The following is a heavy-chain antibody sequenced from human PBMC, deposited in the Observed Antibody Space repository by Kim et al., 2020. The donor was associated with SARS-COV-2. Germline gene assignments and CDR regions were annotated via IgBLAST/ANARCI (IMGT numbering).Heavy chain of an antibody. Sequence: GGSLRLSCATSGFTFSAYDMNWVRQAPGKGLEWLSFITRSSTTIYYADSVEGRFTISRDNAKNSLYLQMNSLRGEDTALYYCVRGRMWGAIDMWGEGKMVTVSS. D-gene: IGHD1-26*01. J-gene: IGHJ3*02. CDR3: VRGRMWGAIDM. CDR1: GFTFSAYD. V-gene: IGHV3-48*04. CDR2: ITRSSTTI.